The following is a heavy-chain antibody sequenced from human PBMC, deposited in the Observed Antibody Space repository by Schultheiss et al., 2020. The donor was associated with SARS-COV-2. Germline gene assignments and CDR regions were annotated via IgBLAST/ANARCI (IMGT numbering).Heavy chain of an antibody. J-gene: IGHJ4*02. CDR1: GYTFTSYA. CDR3: ARGPLDYGGNSLFDY. D-gene: IGHD4-23*01. CDR2: INAGNGNT. Sequence: ASVKVSCKASGYTFTSYAMHWVRQAPGQRLEWMGWINAGNGNTKYSQKFQGRVTITRDTSASTAYMELSSLRSEDTAVYYCARGPLDYGGNSLFDYWGQGTLVTVSS. V-gene: IGHV1-3*01.